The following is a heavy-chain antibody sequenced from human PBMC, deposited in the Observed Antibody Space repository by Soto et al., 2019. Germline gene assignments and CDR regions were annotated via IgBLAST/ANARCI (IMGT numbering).Heavy chain of an antibody. CDR2: ISSSGSTI. D-gene: IGHD6-19*01. J-gene: IGHJ4*01. Sequence: GGSLRLSCAASGFTCSDYYMSCIRQAPGKGLEWVSYISSSGSTIYYADSVKRRFTISRDNAKNSLYLQMNSLRAEETAVYYRAREAAGTQNFDYWGHGTLVTVSS. V-gene: IGHV3-11*04. CDR1: GFTCSDYY. CDR3: AREAAGTQNFDY.